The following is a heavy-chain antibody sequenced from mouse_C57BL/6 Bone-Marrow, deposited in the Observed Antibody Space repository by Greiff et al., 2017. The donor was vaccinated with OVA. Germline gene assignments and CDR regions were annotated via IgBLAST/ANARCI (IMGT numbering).Heavy chain of an antibody. CDR3: ARSGDYEYYYAMDD. CDR1: GYAFTNYL. J-gene: IGHJ4*01. V-gene: IGHV1-54*01. Sequence: VQLQQSGAELVRPGTSVKVSCKASGYAFTNYLIEWVKQRPGQGLEWIGVINPGSGGTNYNEKFKGKATLTADKSSSTAYMQLSSLTSEDSAVYFCARSGDYEYYYAMDDWGQGTSVTVSS. D-gene: IGHD2-4*01. CDR2: INPGSGGT.